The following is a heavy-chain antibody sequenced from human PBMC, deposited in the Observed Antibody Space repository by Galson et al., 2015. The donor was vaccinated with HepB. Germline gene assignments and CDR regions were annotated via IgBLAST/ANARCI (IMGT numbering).Heavy chain of an antibody. J-gene: IGHJ4*02. CDR3: AGRRVLSNGYFDY. V-gene: IGHV4-4*01. Sequence: ETLSLTCAVSGASISSTHWWSWVRQSPGKGLEWIGEIYHTGSSIYNPSLKSRVTISGDKFKNHFSLNLTSVTAADTAVYFCAGRRVLSNGYFDYWGQGTLVTVSS. CDR1: GASISSTHW. CDR2: IYHTGSS. D-gene: IGHD3-10*01.